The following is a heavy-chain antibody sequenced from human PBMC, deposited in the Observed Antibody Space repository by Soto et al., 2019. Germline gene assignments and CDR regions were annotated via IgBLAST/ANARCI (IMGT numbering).Heavy chain of an antibody. CDR1: GFTFSSYA. V-gene: IGHV3-23*01. Sequence: GSLRLSCAASGFTFSSYAMSWVRQAPGKGLEWVSAISGSGGSTYYADSVKGRFTISRDDSKNTLYLQMNSLKTEDTAVYYCTTFSDRNRIADSPSDYWGQGTLVTVSS. CDR3: TTFSDRNRIADSPSDY. CDR2: ISGSGGST. D-gene: IGHD6-6*01. J-gene: IGHJ4*02.